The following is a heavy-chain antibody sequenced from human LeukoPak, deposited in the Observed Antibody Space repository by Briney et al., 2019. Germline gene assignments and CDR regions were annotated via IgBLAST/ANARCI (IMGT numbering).Heavy chain of an antibody. V-gene: IGHV3-9*01. CDR3: AKDIMGSGRNYIDV. J-gene: IGHJ6*03. CDR2: ISCNRGSI. D-gene: IGHD3-10*01. Sequence: LPGRSLRLSCAASGFTFDDYAMHSVRQAPGKGLEWVSGISCNRGSIGYADSVKGRFTISRDNAKSSLYLQMNSLRAEDTALYYCAKDIMGSGRNYIDVWGKGTTVTVSS. CDR1: GFTFDDYA.